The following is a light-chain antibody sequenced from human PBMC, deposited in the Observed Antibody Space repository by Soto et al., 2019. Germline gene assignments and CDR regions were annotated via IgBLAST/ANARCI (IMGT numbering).Light chain of an antibody. CDR2: AAS. CDR3: QRYHSALLT. V-gene: IGKV1-27*01. J-gene: IGKJ3*01. CDR1: QDIRNY. Sequence: DIQMTQSPSSLSASVGDRVTMTCRASQDIRNYVAWYQQKPGEVPKLLIYAASTLQSGVPALFSGGGFGTDFTLTISSLRPEDVATYYCQRYHSALLTFGPGTKVDLK.